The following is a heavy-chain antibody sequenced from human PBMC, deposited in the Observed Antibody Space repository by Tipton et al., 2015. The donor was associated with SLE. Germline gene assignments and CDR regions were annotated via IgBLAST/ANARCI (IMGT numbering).Heavy chain of an antibody. J-gene: IGHJ4*02. V-gene: IGHV3-30*02. CDR3: AKVDRPYCSGGSCYSSYFDY. D-gene: IGHD2-15*01. CDR2: IRYDGSNK. CDR1: GFTFSSYG. Sequence: SGFTFSSYGMHWVRQAPGKGLVWVAIIRYDGSNKYYADSVKGRFTISRDNSKNTLYLQMNSLRAEDTAAYYCAKVDRPYCSGGSCYSSYFDYWGQGTLVTVSS.